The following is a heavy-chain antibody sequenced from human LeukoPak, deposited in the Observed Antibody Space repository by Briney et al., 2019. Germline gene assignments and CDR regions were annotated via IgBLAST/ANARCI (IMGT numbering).Heavy chain of an antibody. CDR2: IYYSGST. D-gene: IGHD3-22*01. J-gene: IGHJ3*02. V-gene: IGHV4-59*01. CDR1: GGSISSYY. Sequence: PSETLSLTCTVSGGSISSYYWSWIRQPPGKGLEWLGYIYYSGSTNYNPSLKSRVTISVDTSKNQFSLKLSSVTAADRAVYYCARADGVVVITSGAFDIWGQGTMVTVSS. CDR3: ARADGVVVITSGAFDI.